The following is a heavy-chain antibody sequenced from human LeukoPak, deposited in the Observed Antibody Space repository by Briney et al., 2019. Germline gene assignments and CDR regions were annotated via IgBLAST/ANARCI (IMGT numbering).Heavy chain of an antibody. V-gene: IGHV3-30*02. CDR1: GFTFSSYG. CDR3: AKDYYDSSGYFRVPHVFDY. J-gene: IGHJ4*02. Sequence: GGSLRLSCAASGFTFSSYGMHWVRQAPGKGLEWVSFIRYDGSNEYYADSVRGRFTISRDNSKNTLYLQMNSLRAEDTAVYYCAKDYYDSSGYFRVPHVFDYWGQGTLVTVSS. D-gene: IGHD3-22*01. CDR2: IRYDGSNE.